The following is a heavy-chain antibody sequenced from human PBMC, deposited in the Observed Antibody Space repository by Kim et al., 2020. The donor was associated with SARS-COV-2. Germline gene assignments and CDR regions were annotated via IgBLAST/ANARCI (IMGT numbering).Heavy chain of an antibody. CDR3: ARAWVRHRALGYQLLWGVFGWFDP. CDR2: INHSGST. V-gene: IGHV4-34*01. CDR1: GGSFSGYY. D-gene: IGHD2-2*01. Sequence: SETLSLTCAVYGGSFSGYYWSWIRQPPGKGLEWIGEINHSGSTNYNPSLKSRVTISVDTSKNQFSLKLSSVTAADTAVYYCARAWVRHRALGYQLLWGVFGWFDPWGQGTLVTVSP. J-gene: IGHJ5*02.